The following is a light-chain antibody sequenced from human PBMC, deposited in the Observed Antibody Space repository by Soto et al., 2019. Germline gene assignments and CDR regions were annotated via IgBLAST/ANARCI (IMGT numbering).Light chain of an antibody. CDR2: GAS. J-gene: IGKJ3*01. V-gene: IGKV3-15*01. CDR3: QQYNSWLPCT. CDR1: QSVSSN. Sequence: EILMTQSPATLSVSPGERASLSCRASQSVSSNLAWYQQQPGQAPRLLIYGASTRATDIPARFSGSGSGKEFTLIISSLQSEDFAVYYCQQYNSWLPCTFGPGTKVDIK.